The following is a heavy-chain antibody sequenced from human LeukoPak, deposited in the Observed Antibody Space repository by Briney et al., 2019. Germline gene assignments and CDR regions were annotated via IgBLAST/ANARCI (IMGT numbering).Heavy chain of an antibody. CDR3: AKGKRGSAYSAADC. J-gene: IGHJ4*02. Sequence: PGGSLRLSCAASGFTFSDYAMNWVRQAPGRGLEWVSVIDNDGSRYYTDSVKGGFTISIDNSKNTQYLQINRLRVEDTGVYFCAKGKRGSAYSAADCWGQGTLVTVSS. CDR2: IDNDGSR. CDR1: GFTFSDYA. D-gene: IGHD3-3*01. V-gene: IGHV3-23*03.